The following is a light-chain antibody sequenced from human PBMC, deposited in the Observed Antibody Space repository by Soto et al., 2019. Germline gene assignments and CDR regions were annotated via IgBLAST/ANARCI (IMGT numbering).Light chain of an antibody. V-gene: IGKV1-5*01. CDR2: DAS. J-gene: IGKJ1*01. Sequence: DIQMTQSPSTLSASVGDRVTISCRASQSISNWSAWYQQKPGKAPKLLIYDASSLESGVPSSFSGSASGTDFPLTISRLPPEDSATYYCQKYNSFWTFGQGTKVDIK. CDR1: QSISNW. CDR3: QKYNSFWT.